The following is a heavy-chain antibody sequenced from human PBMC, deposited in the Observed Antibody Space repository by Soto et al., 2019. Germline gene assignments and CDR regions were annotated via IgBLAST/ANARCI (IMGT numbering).Heavy chain of an antibody. V-gene: IGHV5-10-1*01. Sequence: GESLKISCKGSGYSFTSYWISWVRQMPGKGLEWMGRIDPSDSYTNYSPSFQGHVTISADKSISTAYLQWSSLKASDTAMYYCARHTSDYGDYGYFDYWGQGTLVTVSS. CDR2: IDPSDSYT. J-gene: IGHJ4*02. CDR1: GYSFTSYW. D-gene: IGHD4-17*01. CDR3: ARHTSDYGDYGYFDY.